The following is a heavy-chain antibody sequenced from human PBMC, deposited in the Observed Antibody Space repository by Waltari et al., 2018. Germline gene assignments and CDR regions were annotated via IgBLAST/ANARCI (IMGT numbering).Heavy chain of an antibody. CDR2: IIPIFGTA. J-gene: IGHJ6*02. CDR1: GGTFSSYA. Sequence: QVQLVQSGAEVKKPGSSVKVSCKASGGTFSSYAISWVRQAPGQGLEWMGGIIPIFGTANYAQKFQGRVTITADESTSTAYMELSSLRSEDTAVYYCARDVRGVIIPYYYYGMDVWGQGTTVTVSS. D-gene: IGHD3-10*02. V-gene: IGHV1-69*01. CDR3: ARDVRGVIIPYYYYGMDV.